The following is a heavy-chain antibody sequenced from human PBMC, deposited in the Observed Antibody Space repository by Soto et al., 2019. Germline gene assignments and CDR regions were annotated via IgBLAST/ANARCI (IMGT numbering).Heavy chain of an antibody. CDR2: INHSGST. CDR3: ARLATVTTKAKIDYYYYMDV. Sequence: PSETLSLTCAVYGGSFSGYYWSWIRQPPGKGLEWIGEINHSGSTNYNPSLKSRVTISVDTSKNQFSLKLSSVTAADTAVYYCARLATVTTKAKIDYYYYMDVWGKGTTVTVSS. J-gene: IGHJ6*03. D-gene: IGHD4-17*01. V-gene: IGHV4-34*01. CDR1: GGSFSGYY.